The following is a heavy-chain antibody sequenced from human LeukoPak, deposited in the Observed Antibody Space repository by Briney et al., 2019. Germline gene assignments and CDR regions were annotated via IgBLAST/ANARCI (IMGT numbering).Heavy chain of an antibody. D-gene: IGHD5-12*01. J-gene: IGHJ6*04. V-gene: IGHV3-21*01. Sequence: PGGSLRHSCGASGFTLSSYSMNWVGQAAGKGLEWVSSISSSSSYIYYADSVKGRFTISRDNAKNSLYLQMNSLRAEDTAVYYCAREGYDYFGYYYYGMDVWGKGTTVTVSS. CDR3: AREGYDYFGYYYYGMDV. CDR2: ISSSSSYI. CDR1: GFTLSSYS.